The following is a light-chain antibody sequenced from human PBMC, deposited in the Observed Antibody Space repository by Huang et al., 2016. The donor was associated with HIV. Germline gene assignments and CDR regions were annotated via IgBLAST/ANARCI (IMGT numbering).Light chain of an antibody. V-gene: IGKV4-1*01. CDR2: WAS. CDR3: QQYYTIPYT. Sequence: DIVMTQSPDSLAVSLGERATINCKSSQSVLYNSNNKNSIGWFQQKPGQPPKLLIYWASTRQSGVPDRFSGSGSGTDFTLTISSLQAEDVAVYYCQQYYTIPYTFGQGTKLEIK. J-gene: IGKJ2*01. CDR1: QSVLYNSNNKNS.